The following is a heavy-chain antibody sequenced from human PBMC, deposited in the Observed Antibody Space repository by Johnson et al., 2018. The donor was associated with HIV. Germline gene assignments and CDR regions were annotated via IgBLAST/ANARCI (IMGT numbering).Heavy chain of an antibody. CDR1: GFTFSSYA. V-gene: IGHV3-30*14. CDR3: ARELGSGWGETADAFDI. Sequence: QMLLVESGGGVVQPGRSLRLSCAASGFTFSSYAMHWVRQAPGKGLEWVAVIYTGSDSTSYTDSVKDRFTISRDSSKNAVYLQMSSLRAEDTALYYCARELGSGWGETADAFDIWGQGTMVTVSS. D-gene: IGHD6-19*01. J-gene: IGHJ3*02. CDR2: IYTGSDST.